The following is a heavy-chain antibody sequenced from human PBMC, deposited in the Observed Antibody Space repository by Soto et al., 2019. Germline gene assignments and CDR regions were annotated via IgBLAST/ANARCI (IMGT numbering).Heavy chain of an antibody. V-gene: IGHV4-39*01. CDR1: GGSTSSSLYQ. CDR3: ARLSGSYNDRYFDN. D-gene: IGHD1-26*01. J-gene: IGHJ4*02. CDR2: VYYNGNT. Sequence: SETLSLTCTVSGGSTSSSLYQRVWIRQPPGKGLEWIGNVYYNGNTYYNASLKSRLTISVDTSNNQFSLKVKSVTAADTAVYFCARLSGSYNDRYFDNWGQGTLVT.